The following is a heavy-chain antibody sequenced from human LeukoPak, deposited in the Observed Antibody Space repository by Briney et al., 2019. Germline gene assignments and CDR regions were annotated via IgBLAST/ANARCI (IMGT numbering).Heavy chain of an antibody. Sequence: SETLSLTCTVSGGSITGRYWSWIRQPAGKGLEWIGRIYTNEYTNYNPSLKNRVTMSVDTSKNQFSLRLSSVTAADTAVYYCARPPYGDYFDYWGQGILVTVSS. CDR2: IYTNEYT. J-gene: IGHJ4*02. CDR1: GGSITGRY. D-gene: IGHD3-10*01. CDR3: ARPPYGDYFDY. V-gene: IGHV4-4*07.